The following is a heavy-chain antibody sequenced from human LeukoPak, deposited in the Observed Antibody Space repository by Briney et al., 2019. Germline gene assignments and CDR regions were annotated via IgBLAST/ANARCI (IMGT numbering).Heavy chain of an antibody. CDR1: GGSISSSSYY. CDR3: ARLRFGEFPTAGD. D-gene: IGHD3-10*01. CDR2: MSYSGST. J-gene: IGHJ4*02. V-gene: IGHV4-39*01. Sequence: PSETLSLTCTVSGGSISSSSYYWAWIRQPPGKGLEWIGSMSYSGSTFYNPSLKSRVTISVDTSKNQFSLKLNSVTAADTAVYYCARLRFGEFPTAGDWGQGTLVTVSS.